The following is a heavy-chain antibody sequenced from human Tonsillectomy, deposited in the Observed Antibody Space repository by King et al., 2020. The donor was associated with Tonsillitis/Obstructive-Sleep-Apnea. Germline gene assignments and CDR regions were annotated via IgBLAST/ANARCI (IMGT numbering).Heavy chain of an antibody. J-gene: IGHJ4*02. V-gene: IGHV3-23*04. Sequence: QLVQSGGGLVQPGGSLRLSCAASGFTFISYAMSWVRQAPGKGLEWVSAISGSGGSTYYADSVKGRFTITRDNSKNTLYLQMNSLRAEDTAVYYCAKVGRGRYCSGGSCYSGGYWGQGTLVTVSS. CDR1: GFTFISYA. D-gene: IGHD2-15*01. CDR2: ISGSGGST. CDR3: AKVGRGRYCSGGSCYSGGY.